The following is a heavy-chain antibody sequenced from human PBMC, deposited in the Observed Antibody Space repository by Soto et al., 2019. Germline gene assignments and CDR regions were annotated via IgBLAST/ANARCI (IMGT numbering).Heavy chain of an antibody. D-gene: IGHD6-19*01. CDR1: GFTFSSYG. CDR3: ARDLLYSSGWDYYGMDV. J-gene: IGHJ6*02. Sequence: PGGSLRLSCAASGFTFSSYGMHWVRQAPGKGLEWVAVIWYDGSNKYYADSVKGRFTISRDNSKNTLYLQMNSLRAEDTAVYYCARDLLYSSGWDYYGMDVWGQGTTVTVSS. V-gene: IGHV3-33*01. CDR2: IWYDGSNK.